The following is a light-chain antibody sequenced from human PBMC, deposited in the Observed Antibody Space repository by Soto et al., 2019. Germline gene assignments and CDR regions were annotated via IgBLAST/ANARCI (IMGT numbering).Light chain of an antibody. J-gene: IGLJ1*01. Sequence: QSVLTQPASVSGSPGQSITLSCTGTTSDVGGFDYVSWYQQHPGKVPKLVIFDVSNRPSGVSDRFSGSKSGNTASLTISGLQAEDEADYYCSSYTTTGTQVFGTGTKVTVL. V-gene: IGLV2-14*03. CDR3: SSYTTTGTQV. CDR2: DVS. CDR1: TSDVGGFDY.